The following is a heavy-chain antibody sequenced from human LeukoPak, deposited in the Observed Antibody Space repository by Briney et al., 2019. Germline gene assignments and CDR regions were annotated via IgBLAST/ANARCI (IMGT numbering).Heavy chain of an antibody. Sequence: GKSLKISCKGSGYSFTSYWIGWVRQMPGKGLEWMGIIYPGDSDTRYSPSFQGQVTISADKSISTAYLQWSSLKASDTAMYYCARGPSGYSHYYYYMDVWGKGTTVTVSS. CDR1: GYSFTSYW. V-gene: IGHV5-51*01. D-gene: IGHD5-12*01. CDR2: IYPGDSDT. CDR3: ARGPSGYSHYYYYMDV. J-gene: IGHJ6*03.